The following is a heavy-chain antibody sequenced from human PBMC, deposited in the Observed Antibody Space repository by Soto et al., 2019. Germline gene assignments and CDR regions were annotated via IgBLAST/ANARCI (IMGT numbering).Heavy chain of an antibody. CDR3: ARETHGDYFEY. D-gene: IGHD4-17*01. CDR2: IDWDDDK. V-gene: IGHV2-70*04. J-gene: IGHJ4*02. Sequence: SVPTLVNPTQTLTLTCTFSGFSLSTSGMRVSWIRQPPGKALEWLARIDWDDDKFYSTSLKTRLTISKDTSKNQVVLTMTNMDPVDTATYYCARETHGDYFEYWGEGTPVTVSS. CDR1: GFSLSTSGMR.